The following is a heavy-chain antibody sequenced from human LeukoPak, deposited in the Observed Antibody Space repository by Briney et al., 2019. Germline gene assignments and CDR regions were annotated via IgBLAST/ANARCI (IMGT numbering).Heavy chain of an antibody. CDR1: GGTFGSYA. J-gene: IGHJ4*02. Sequence: SVKVSCKASGGTFGSYAISWVRQAPGQGLEWMGGIIPIFGTANYAQKFQGRVTITADESTSTAYMELSSLRSEDTAVYYCAAGPIDYVWGSYRYTRLLEYWGQGTLVTVSS. D-gene: IGHD3-16*02. CDR3: AAGPIDYVWGSYRYTRLLEY. V-gene: IGHV1-69*13. CDR2: IIPIFGTA.